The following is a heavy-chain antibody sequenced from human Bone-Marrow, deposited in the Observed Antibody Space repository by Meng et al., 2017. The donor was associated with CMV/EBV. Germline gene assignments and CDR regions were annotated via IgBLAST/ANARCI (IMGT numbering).Heavy chain of an antibody. CDR3: ARGSRAITIFGVVLNWFDP. D-gene: IGHD3-3*01. Sequence: SVSYYWSWIRQPQGKGLEWIGYIYYSGSTNYNPSLKSRVTISVDTSKNQFSLKMSSVTAADTAVYYCARGSRAITIFGVVLNWFDPWGQGTLVTVSS. J-gene: IGHJ5*02. CDR2: IYYSGST. CDR1: SVSYY. V-gene: IGHV4-61*01.